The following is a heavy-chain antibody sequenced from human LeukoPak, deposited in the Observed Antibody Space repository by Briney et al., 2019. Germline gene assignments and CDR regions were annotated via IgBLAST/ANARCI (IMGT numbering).Heavy chain of an antibody. Sequence: GGSLRLSCAASGFTFDTYWMSWVRQAPGKGLEWVANIKQDGSEKDYVDSVKDRFTISRDNAKNSLYLQMNSLRAEDTGVYYCARGDTQSKYRQFDSWGQGSLVIVSS. V-gene: IGHV3-7*04. CDR1: GFTFDTYW. CDR2: IKQDGSEK. CDR3: ARGDTQSKYRQFDS. D-gene: IGHD3-16*02. J-gene: IGHJ4*02.